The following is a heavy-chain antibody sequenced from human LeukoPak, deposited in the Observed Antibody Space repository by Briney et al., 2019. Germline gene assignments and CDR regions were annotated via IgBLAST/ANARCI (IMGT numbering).Heavy chain of an antibody. J-gene: IGHJ4*02. CDR2: ISSSGSTI. D-gene: IGHD3-10*01. CDR1: GFTFSSYE. V-gene: IGHV3-48*03. CDR3: ARDGYYYGSGSLQTYFDY. Sequence: GGSLRLSCAASGFTFSSYEMNWVRQAPGKGLEWVSYISSSGSTIYYADSVKGRFTISRDNSKSTLYLQMNSLRAEDTAVYYCARDGYYYGSGSLQTYFDYWGQGTLVTVSS.